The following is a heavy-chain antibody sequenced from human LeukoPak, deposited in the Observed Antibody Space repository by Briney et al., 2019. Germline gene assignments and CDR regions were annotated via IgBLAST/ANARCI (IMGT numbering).Heavy chain of an antibody. Sequence: PSGTLSLTCVVSGGSISSSNWWSWVRLPPGKGLEWIGEISHSGNTNYIPSLKSRVTISIDKSKNQFSLKLTSVTAADTAVYYCARYCSGGSCYGYFDCWGQGTLVTVSS. J-gene: IGHJ4*02. CDR2: ISHSGNT. CDR3: ARYCSGGSCYGYFDC. D-gene: IGHD2-15*01. CDR1: GGSISSSNW. V-gene: IGHV4-4*02.